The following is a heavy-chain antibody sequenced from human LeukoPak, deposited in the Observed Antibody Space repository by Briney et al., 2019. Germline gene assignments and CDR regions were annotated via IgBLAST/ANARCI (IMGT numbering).Heavy chain of an antibody. CDR2: IIPIFGTA. J-gene: IGHJ6*03. V-gene: IGHV1-69*05. D-gene: IGHD3-22*01. Sequence: GASVKVSFKASGGTFSSYAISWVRQAPGQGLEWMGGIIPIFGTANYAQKFQGRVTITTDESTSTAYMELSSLRSEDTAVYYCARVNSSGAPPNYYYYYYMDVWGKGTTVTVSS. CDR3: ARVNSSGAPPNYYYYYYMDV. CDR1: GGTFSSYA.